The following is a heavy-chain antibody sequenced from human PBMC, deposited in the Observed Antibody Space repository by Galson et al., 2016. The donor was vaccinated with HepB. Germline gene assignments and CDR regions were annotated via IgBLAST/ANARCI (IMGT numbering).Heavy chain of an antibody. CDR3: AKSGTYSSSSGWFDP. J-gene: IGHJ5*02. Sequence: SLRLSCAASGFTFSRNWMSWVRQAPGKGLEWVANIKRDGSDKSYVDSVKGRFTISRDNAKNSLYLQMDSLRAEDTAVYYCAKSGTYSSSSGWFDPWGQGTLVTVSS. CDR1: GFTFSRNW. D-gene: IGHD6-6*01. CDR2: IKRDGSDK. V-gene: IGHV3-7*01.